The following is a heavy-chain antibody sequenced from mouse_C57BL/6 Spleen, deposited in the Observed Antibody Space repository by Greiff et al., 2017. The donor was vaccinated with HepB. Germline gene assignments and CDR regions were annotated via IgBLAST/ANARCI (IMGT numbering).Heavy chain of an antibody. CDR3: ASYGNYEAWFAY. CDR1: GYTFTSYW. J-gene: IGHJ3*01. CDR2: IDPSDSET. Sequence: QVQLKQPGAELVRPGSSVKLSCKASGYTFTSYWMHWVKQRPIQGLEWIGNIDPSDSETHYNQKFKDKATLTVDKSSITAYMQLSSLTSEDSAVYYCASYGNYEAWFAYWGQGTLVTVSA. V-gene: IGHV1-52*01. D-gene: IGHD2-10*02.